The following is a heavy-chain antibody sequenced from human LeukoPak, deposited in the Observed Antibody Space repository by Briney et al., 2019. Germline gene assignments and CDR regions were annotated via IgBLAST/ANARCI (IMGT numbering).Heavy chain of an antibody. D-gene: IGHD6-6*01. J-gene: IGHJ4*02. V-gene: IGHV3-48*01. CDR2: ITAANNI. Sequence: GGSLRLSCAASGFTFRNLGMHWVRQAPGKGLEWVSHITAANNIYYADSVKGRFTISRDIAKNSLHLQMSSLRVEDTAIYYCARSIGSSSDYWGQGTLVTVSS. CDR3: ARSIGSSSDY. CDR1: GFTFRNLG.